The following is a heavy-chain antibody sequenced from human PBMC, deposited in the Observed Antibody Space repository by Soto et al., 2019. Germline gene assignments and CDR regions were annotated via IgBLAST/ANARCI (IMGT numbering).Heavy chain of an antibody. CDR1: GYTFTSYG. CDR3: ARDSPLLWVGDRRYYYYVMDV. D-gene: IGHD3-10*01. V-gene: IGHV1-18*04. Sequence: ASVKVSCKSSGYTFTSYGISWVRQAPGQGLEWMGWISAYNGNTNYAQKLQGRVTMTTDTSTSTAYMELRSLRSDDTAVYYCARDSPLLWVGDRRYYYYVMDVRGQGSTVTVSS. CDR2: ISAYNGNT. J-gene: IGHJ6*01.